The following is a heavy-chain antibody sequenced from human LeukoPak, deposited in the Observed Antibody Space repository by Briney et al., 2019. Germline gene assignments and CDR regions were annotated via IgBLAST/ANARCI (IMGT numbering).Heavy chain of an antibody. CDR2: ISAYNGNT. D-gene: IGHD3-10*01. J-gene: IGHJ6*04. V-gene: IGHV1-18*04. CDR1: GYTFTSYG. CDR3: ARDPPPLLWFGELSPYYYGMDV. Sequence: GASVKVSCKASGYTFTSYGISWVQQAPGQGLEWMGWISAYNGNTNYAQKLQGRVTMTTDTSTSTAYMELRSLRSDDTAVYYCARDPPPLLWFGELSPYYYGMDVWGKGTTVTVSS.